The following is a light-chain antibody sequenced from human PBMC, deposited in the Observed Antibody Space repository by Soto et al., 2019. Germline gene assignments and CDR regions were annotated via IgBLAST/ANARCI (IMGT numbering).Light chain of an antibody. CDR3: QQLKSYPLS. CDR2: AAS. CDR1: QDISSY. V-gene: IGKV1-9*01. Sequence: DIQLTQSPSFLSASVGDRVTITCRTSQDISSYLAWYQQKPGKAPQLLISAASTLQSGVPSRFSGSGSGTEFTLTISSLQPEDFATYDCQQLKSYPLSFGGGTKVEI. J-gene: IGKJ4*01.